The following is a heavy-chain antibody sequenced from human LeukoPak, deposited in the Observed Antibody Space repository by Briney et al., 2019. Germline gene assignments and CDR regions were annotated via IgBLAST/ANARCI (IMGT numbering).Heavy chain of an antibody. Sequence: SETLSLTCTVSGGSISSYYWSWIRQPPGKGLEWIGYIYYGGSTNYNPSLKSRVTISVDTSKNQFSLKLSSVTAADTAVYSCARPHGYCSGGSCPPGYWYFDLWGRGTLVTVSS. V-gene: IGHV4-59*01. D-gene: IGHD2-15*01. CDR1: GGSISSYY. CDR2: IYYGGST. J-gene: IGHJ2*01. CDR3: ARPHGYCSGGSCPPGYWYFDL.